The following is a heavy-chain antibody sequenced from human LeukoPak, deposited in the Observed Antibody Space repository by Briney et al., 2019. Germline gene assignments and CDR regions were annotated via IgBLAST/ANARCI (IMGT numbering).Heavy chain of an antibody. V-gene: IGHV4-4*02. Sequence: PSETLSLTCAGSGGSISTSKWWSWVRQPPGKGLEWIGEIYYSGSTNYNPSLNDRVTISVDTSKNQFSLKLNSVTAADTAVYYCASGLGAARSYFEYWGQGTLVTVSS. J-gene: IGHJ4*02. D-gene: IGHD6-25*01. CDR2: IYYSGST. CDR1: GGSISTSKW. CDR3: ASGLGAARSYFEY.